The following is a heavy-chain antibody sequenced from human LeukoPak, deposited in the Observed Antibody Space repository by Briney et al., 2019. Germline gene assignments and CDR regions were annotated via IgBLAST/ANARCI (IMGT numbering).Heavy chain of an antibody. CDR1: GGSFSGYY. V-gene: IGHV4-34*01. D-gene: IGHD5-12*01. J-gene: IGHJ4*02. Sequence: PSETLSLTCAVYGGSFSGYYWSWIRQPPGKGLEWIGEINHSGSTNYNPSLKSRVTISVDTSKNQFALKLRSVTAADTAVYYCAGFHGYGVTSPPLGYWGQGTLVTVSS. CDR2: INHSGST. CDR3: AGFHGYGVTSPPLGY.